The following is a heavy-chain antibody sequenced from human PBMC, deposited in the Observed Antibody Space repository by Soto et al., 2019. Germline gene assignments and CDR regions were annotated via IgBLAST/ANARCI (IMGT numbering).Heavy chain of an antibody. CDR1: GFTFSSYG. Sequence: QVQLVESGGGVVQPGRSLRLSCAASGFTFSSYGMHWVRQAPGKGLEWVAVIWYDGSNKYYADSVKGRFTISRDNSKNTLYLQMNSLRAEDTAVYYCARDRSSSWLYYYYYGMDVWGHGTTVTVS. V-gene: IGHV3-33*01. D-gene: IGHD6-13*01. CDR3: ARDRSSSWLYYYYYGMDV. J-gene: IGHJ6*02. CDR2: IWYDGSNK.